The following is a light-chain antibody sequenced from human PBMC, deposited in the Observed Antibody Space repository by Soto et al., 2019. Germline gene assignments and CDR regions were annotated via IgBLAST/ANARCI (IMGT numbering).Light chain of an antibody. CDR2: DVT. V-gene: IGLV2-14*01. Sequence: QSALTQPASVSGSPGQSITISCTGTSSDVGGYNYVSWYQQHPGKAPKLMIYDVTNRPSGVSNRFSGSKSGNTVSLTISGLQAEDEADYYCSSYTSSSTPLVFGGGTKVTVL. J-gene: IGLJ3*02. CDR3: SSYTSSSTPLV. CDR1: SSDVGGYNY.